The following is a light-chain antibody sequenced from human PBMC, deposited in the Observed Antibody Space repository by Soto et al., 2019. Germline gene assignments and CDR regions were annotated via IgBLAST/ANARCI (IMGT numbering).Light chain of an antibody. Sequence: QSVLTQPPSASGTPGQRVTISCSGSTSNIGGNTVHWYQQLPGTAPKLLIYSNNQRPSGVPDRFSDSKSGTSASLAISRLQSEDESTSFCATWDGSLNAVTFGGGTKVTVL. CDR2: SNN. CDR3: ATWDGSLNAVT. V-gene: IGLV1-44*01. J-gene: IGLJ2*01. CDR1: TSNIGGNT.